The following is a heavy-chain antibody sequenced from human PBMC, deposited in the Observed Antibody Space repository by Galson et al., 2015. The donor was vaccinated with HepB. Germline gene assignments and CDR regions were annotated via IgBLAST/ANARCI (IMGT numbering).Heavy chain of an antibody. V-gene: IGHV3-23*01. CDR2: IHTSGDRT. J-gene: IGHJ5*02. CDR1: GFIFSAFD. CDR3: AKDFNWPEGS. D-gene: IGHD3-9*01. Sequence: SLRLSCAASGFIFSAFDMNWVRQAPGKGPEWVSNIHTSGDRTYYADSVEGRFTISRDNSKNTLYLQMNSLRAEDTAIYYCAKDFNWPEGSWGQGTLVIVSS.